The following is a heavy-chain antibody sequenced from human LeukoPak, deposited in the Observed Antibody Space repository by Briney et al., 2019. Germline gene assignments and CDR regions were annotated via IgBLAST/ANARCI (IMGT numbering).Heavy chain of an antibody. CDR3: ARDGSSWYDAGYYYYMDV. D-gene: IGHD6-13*01. CDR1: GFIFSSFG. J-gene: IGHJ6*03. V-gene: IGHV3-21*01. CDR2: LNSGGIT. Sequence: GGSLRLSCVASGFIFSSFGLNWVRQAPGKGLEWVSGLNSGGITYYADSVKGRFTISRDNAKNSLYLQMNSLRAEDTAVYYCARDGSSWYDAGYYYYMDVWGKGTTVTISS.